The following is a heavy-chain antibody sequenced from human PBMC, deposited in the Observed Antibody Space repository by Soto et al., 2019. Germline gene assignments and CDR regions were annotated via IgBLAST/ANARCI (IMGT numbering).Heavy chain of an antibody. V-gene: IGHV1-8*01. CDR2: MNPNSGNT. J-gene: IGHJ3*02. CDR3: AREAYGDYDKDDAFDI. D-gene: IGHD4-17*01. Sequence: ASVKVSCKASGYTFTRYDINWVRQATGQGLEWMGWMNPNSGNTGYAQKFQGRVTMTRNTSISTAYMELSSLRSEDTAVYYCAREAYGDYDKDDAFDIWGQGTMVTVSS. CDR1: GYTFTRYD.